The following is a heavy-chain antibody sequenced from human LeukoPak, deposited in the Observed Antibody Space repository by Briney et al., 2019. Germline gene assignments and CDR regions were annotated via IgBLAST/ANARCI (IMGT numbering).Heavy chain of an antibody. D-gene: IGHD5/OR15-5a*01. CDR2: ISSSGSTI. CDR3: ARGIYDPSYYYYMDV. CDR1: GFTFSSYE. Sequence: GGSLRLSCAASGFTFSSYEMNWVRQAPGKGLEWVSYISSSGSTIYYADSVKGRFTISRDNAKNSLYLQMNSLRAEDTAVYYCARGIYDPSYYYYMDVWGKGTTVTISS. V-gene: IGHV3-48*03. J-gene: IGHJ6*03.